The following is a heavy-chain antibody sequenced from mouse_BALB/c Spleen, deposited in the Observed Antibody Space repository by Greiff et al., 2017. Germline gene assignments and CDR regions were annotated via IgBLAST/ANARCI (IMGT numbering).Heavy chain of an antibody. V-gene: IGHV5-9-4*01. CDR2: ISSGGSYT. D-gene: IGHD3-3*01. CDR3: ARGGRLGGADY. Sequence: DVHLVESGGGLVKPGGSLKLSCAASGFTFSSYAMSWVRQSPEKRLEWVAEISSGGSYTYYPDTVTGRFTISRDNAKNTLYLEMSSLRSEDTAMCYCARGGRLGGADYWGQGTTLTVSS. J-gene: IGHJ2*01. CDR1: GFTFSSYA.